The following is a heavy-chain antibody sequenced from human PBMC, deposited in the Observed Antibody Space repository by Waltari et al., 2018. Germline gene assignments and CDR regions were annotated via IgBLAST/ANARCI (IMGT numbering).Heavy chain of an antibody. CDR2: INHSGST. Sequence: VQLVESGGGLIQPGGSLRLSCAASGFTVSSNSMSWVRQAPGKGLEWIGEINHSGSTNYNPSLKSRVTISVDTSKNQFSRKLSSVTAADTAVYYCARSGVGALYYWGQGTLVTVSS. V-gene: IGHV4-34*01. J-gene: IGHJ4*02. D-gene: IGHD1-26*01. CDR3: ARSGVGALYY. CDR1: GFTVSSNS.